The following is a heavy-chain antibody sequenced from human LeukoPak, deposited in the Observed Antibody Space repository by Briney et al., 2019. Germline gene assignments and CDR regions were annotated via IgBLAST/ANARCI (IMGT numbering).Heavy chain of an antibody. V-gene: IGHV3-74*01. D-gene: IGHD1-26*01. CDR1: GFTFSSYW. J-gene: IGHJ4*02. CDR2: NNSDGSST. Sequence: GGSLRLSCAASGFTFSSYWMHWVRQAPGKGLVWVSRNNSDGSSTSYADSVKGRFTISRDNAKNTLYLQMNSLRAEDTAVYYCARVTVVGATLDYWGQGTLVTVSS. CDR3: ARVTVVGATLDY.